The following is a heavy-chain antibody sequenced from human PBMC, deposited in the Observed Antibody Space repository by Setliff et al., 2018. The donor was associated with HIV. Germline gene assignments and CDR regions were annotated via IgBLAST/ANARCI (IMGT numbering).Heavy chain of an antibody. J-gene: IGHJ5*02. V-gene: IGHV1-3*01. CDR3: ARAADYDFWSGYSSGWFDP. CDR2: INAGNGNT. Sequence: ASVKVSCKASGYTFAAYAMHWVRQAPGQRLAWVGWINAGNGNTKYSQRFQGRVTITRDTSASTAYMELSSLRSEDTAVYYCARAADYDFWSGYSSGWFDPWGQGTLVTVS. D-gene: IGHD3-3*01. CDR1: GYTFAAYA.